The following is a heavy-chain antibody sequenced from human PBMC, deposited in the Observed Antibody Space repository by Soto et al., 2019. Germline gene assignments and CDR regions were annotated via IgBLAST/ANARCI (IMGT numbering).Heavy chain of an antibody. Sequence: SVKVSCKASGGTFSSYAISWVRQAPGQGLEWMGGIIPIFGTANYAQKFQGRVTITADESTSTAYMELSSLRSEDTAVYYCARGADSSGYTTPSDYWGQGTLVTVSS. CDR1: GGTFSSYA. D-gene: IGHD3-22*01. J-gene: IGHJ4*02. CDR3: ARGADSSGYTTPSDY. CDR2: IIPIFGTA. V-gene: IGHV1-69*13.